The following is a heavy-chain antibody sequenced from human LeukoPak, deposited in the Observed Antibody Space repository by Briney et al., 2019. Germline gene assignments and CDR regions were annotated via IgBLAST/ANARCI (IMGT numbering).Heavy chain of an antibody. Sequence: PGGSLRLSCAASGFPFSDYVMHWVRQAPGKGLEWVAVIRYDGNNKYYADSVKGRFTISRDNSKNTLYLQMNSLRAEDTAVYYCAKIPGRWLQLKAFDIWGQGTMVTVSS. CDR1: GFPFSDYV. J-gene: IGHJ3*02. CDR2: IRYDGNNK. D-gene: IGHD5-24*01. CDR3: AKIPGRWLQLKAFDI. V-gene: IGHV3-30*02.